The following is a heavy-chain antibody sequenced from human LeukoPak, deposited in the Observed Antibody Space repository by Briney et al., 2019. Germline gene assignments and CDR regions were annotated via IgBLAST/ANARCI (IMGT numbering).Heavy chain of an antibody. CDR2: INTSGST. Sequence: PSQTLSLTCTVSGGSISSGSYYWSWIRQPAGKGLEWIGRINTSGSTNYNPSLKSRVTISVDTSKNQFSLKLSSVTAADTAVYYCATKRSGDTAMGTFDYWGQGTLVTVSS. CDR3: ATKRSGDTAMGTFDY. J-gene: IGHJ4*02. D-gene: IGHD5-18*01. V-gene: IGHV4-61*02. CDR1: GGSISSGSYY.